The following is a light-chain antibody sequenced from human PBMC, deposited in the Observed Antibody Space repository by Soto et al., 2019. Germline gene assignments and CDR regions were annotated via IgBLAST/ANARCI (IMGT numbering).Light chain of an antibody. J-gene: IGLJ1*01. CDR3: NSYTTSSTYV. CDR2: EVN. Sequence: LTQPPSVSGSPGQSVTISCTGTSSDVGNYNRVSWYQQPPGTAPKLMIYEVNNRPSGVPDRFSGSKSGNTASLTISGLQAEDEADYYCNSYTTSSTYVFGTGTKSPS. V-gene: IGLV2-18*02. CDR1: SSDVGNYNR.